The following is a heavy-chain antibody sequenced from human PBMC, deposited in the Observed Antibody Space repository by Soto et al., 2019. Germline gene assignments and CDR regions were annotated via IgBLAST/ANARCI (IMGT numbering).Heavy chain of an antibody. V-gene: IGHV4-30-4*01. CDR2: IYYSGST. Sequence: PSETLSLTCTVSGGSISSGDYYWSWIRQPPGKGLEWIGYIYYSGSTYYNPSLKSRVTISVDTSKNQFSLKLSSVTAADTAVYYCARARGITMLRGTSEFDYWGQGTLVTVSS. CDR1: GGSISSGDYY. J-gene: IGHJ4*02. D-gene: IGHD3-10*01. CDR3: ARARGITMLRGTSEFDY.